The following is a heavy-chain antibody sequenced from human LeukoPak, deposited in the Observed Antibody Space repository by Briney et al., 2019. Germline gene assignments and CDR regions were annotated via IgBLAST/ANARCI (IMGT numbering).Heavy chain of an antibody. D-gene: IGHD6-6*01. CDR2: IKTDGSEK. CDR1: GFTFSNYW. J-gene: IGHJ4*02. V-gene: IGHV3-7*03. CDR3: AKDSSFSKPGY. Sequence: GGSLRLSCEGSGFTFSNYWMGWVRQAPGKGLQWVANIKTDGSEKYYVDSVKGRFTISRDNAKNSLYLQMNSLRAEDTAVYYCAKDSSFSKPGYWGQGTLVTVSS.